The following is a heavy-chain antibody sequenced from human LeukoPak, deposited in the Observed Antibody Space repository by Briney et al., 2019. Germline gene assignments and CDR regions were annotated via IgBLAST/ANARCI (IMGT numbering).Heavy chain of an antibody. V-gene: IGHV4-4*07. CDR1: GGSISSYY. J-gene: IGHJ4*02. CDR2: IYTRGST. CDR3: AGEGHYYDSSGYYYGGEDY. Sequence: SETLSLTCTVSGGSISSYYWSWIRQPAGKGLEWIGRIYTRGSTNYNPSLKSRVTISVGTSKNQFSLKLSSVTAADTAVYYCAGEGHYYDSSGYYYGGEDYWGQGTLVTVSS. D-gene: IGHD3-22*01.